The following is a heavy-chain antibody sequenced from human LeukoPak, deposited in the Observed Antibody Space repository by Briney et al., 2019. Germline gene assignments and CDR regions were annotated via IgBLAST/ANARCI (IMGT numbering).Heavy chain of an antibody. Sequence: SGTLSLTCTVSGGSISSSSYYWGWIRQPPGKGLEWIGSIYYSGSTYYNPSLKSRVTISVDTSKNQFSLKLSSVTAADTAVYYCARDIAARRGAFYDYWGQGTLVTVSS. CDR1: GGSISSSSYY. D-gene: IGHD6-6*01. V-gene: IGHV4-39*07. CDR3: ARDIAARRGAFYDY. CDR2: IYYSGST. J-gene: IGHJ4*02.